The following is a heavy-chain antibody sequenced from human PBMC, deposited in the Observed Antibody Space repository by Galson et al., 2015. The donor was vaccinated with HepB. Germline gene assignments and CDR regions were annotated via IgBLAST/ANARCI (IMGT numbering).Heavy chain of an antibody. CDR2: MSPNSGNT. CDR3: ARGRITMIQRAFDP. V-gene: IGHV1-8*01. D-gene: IGHD3-22*01. J-gene: IGHJ5*02. Sequence: VKVSCKASGYTFTSYDINWVRQATGQGLEWMGWMSPNSGNTGYAQKFQGRVTMTRNTSISTAYMELSSLRSEDTAVYYCARGRITMIQRAFDPWGQGTLVTVSS. CDR1: GYTFTSYD.